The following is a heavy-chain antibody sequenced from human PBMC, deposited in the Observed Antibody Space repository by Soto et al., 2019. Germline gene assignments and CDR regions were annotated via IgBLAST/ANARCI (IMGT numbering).Heavy chain of an antibody. J-gene: IGHJ5*02. CDR3: ARGQRFSDWFDP. V-gene: IGHV4-4*07. D-gene: IGHD3-3*01. Sequence: ETLSLTCSVSGGTISGYYWTWIRQPAGKGLEWIGRIYSSGNTKYNPSLQSRVTMSLDTSNNQFSLRLTSFTAADTSVYYCARGQRFSDWFDPWGQGTLVTVSS. CDR1: GGTISGYY. CDR2: IYSSGNT.